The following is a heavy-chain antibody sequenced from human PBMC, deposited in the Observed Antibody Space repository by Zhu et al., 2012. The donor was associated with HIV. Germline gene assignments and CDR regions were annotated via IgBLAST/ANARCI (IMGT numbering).Heavy chain of an antibody. CDR3: ARFLRYGDSY. D-gene: IGHD4-17*01. Sequence: QVQLQESGPGLVKPSETRSLTCTVSGGFVSRSGYYWGWIRQPPGKGLEWIGNIFYTGSTDYNPSLKSRVTMSLDTSRNQFSLKLTSVTAADTAVYYCARFLRYGDSYWGQGTLVAVSS. V-gene: IGHV4-39*07. CDR2: IFYTGST. J-gene: IGHJ4*02. CDR1: GGFVSRSGYY.